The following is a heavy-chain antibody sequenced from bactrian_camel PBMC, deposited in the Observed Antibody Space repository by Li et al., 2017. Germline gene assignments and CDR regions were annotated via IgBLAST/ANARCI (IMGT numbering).Heavy chain of an antibody. CDR1: GYTRSNYC. CDR2: INSGGGFT. V-gene: IGHV3S42*01. J-gene: IGHJ4*01. D-gene: IGHD4*01. Sequence: DVQLVESGGGLVQPGGSLRLSCAASGYTRSNYCVAWFRQAPGKGLEWVSGINSGGGFTSYADSAKGRFTISRDNAKNTLYLQMNSLKTEDTALYYCATSFGTGPRWGQGTQVTVS. CDR3: ATSFGTGPR.